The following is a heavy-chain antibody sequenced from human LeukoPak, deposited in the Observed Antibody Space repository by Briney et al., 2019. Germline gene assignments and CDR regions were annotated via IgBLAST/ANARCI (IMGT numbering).Heavy chain of an antibody. Sequence: GGSLRLSCAASGFSLSTYVFHWVRQAPGKGLEWVAVITYDGSNKYYADSVKGRFTISRDDSKNTLYLQMNSLRAEDTAVYYCARDRSGGSCVDYWGQGTLVTVSS. J-gene: IGHJ4*02. D-gene: IGHD1-26*01. CDR2: ITYDGSNK. CDR3: ARDRSGGSCVDY. V-gene: IGHV3-30-3*01. CDR1: GFSLSTYV.